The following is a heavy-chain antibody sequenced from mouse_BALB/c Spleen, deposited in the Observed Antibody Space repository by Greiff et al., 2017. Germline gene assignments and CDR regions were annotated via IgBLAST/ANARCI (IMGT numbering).Heavy chain of an antibody. CDR2: IDPANGNT. Sequence: VQLQQSGAELVKPGASVKLSCTASGFNIKDTYMHWVKQRPEQGLEWIGRIDPANGNTKYDPKFQGKATITADTSSNTTCLQLSSLTSEDTAVYYCARSGLAGTTWFAYWGQGTLVTVSA. D-gene: IGHD4-1*01. J-gene: IGHJ3*01. CDR1: GFNIKDTY. CDR3: ARSGLAGTTWFAY. V-gene: IGHV14-3*02.